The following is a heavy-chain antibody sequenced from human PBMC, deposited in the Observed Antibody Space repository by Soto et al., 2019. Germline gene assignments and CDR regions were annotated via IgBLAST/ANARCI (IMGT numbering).Heavy chain of an antibody. D-gene: IGHD4-17*01. CDR1: GGSISSGGYY. V-gene: IGHV4-31*03. Sequence: SETLSLTCTVSGGSISSGGYYWSWIRQHPGKGLEWIGYIYYSGSTYYNPSLKSRVTISVDTSKNQFSLKLSSVTAADTAVYYCARLDGDRLLHQNFDYWGQGTLVTVSS. CDR2: IYYSGST. CDR3: ARLDGDRLLHQNFDY. J-gene: IGHJ4*02.